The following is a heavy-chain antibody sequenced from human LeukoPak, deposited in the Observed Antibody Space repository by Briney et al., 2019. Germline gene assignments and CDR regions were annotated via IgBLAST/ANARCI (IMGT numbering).Heavy chain of an antibody. CDR3: ARSRGSGWRNYYYYVDV. CDR1: AYTFTGYY. D-gene: IGHD3-10*01. V-gene: IGHV1-2*02. Sequence: ASVKVSCKASAYTFTGYYIHWLRQAPGQGLEWMGCINPNSGGTNYAQKFQGRVTMTRGTSISTAYMELSRLRSDDTAVYYCARSRGSGWRNYYYYVDVWGKGTTVTVSS. J-gene: IGHJ6*03. CDR2: INPNSGGT.